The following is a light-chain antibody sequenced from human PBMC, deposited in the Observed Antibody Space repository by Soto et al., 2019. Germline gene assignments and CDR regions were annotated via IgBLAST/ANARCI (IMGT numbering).Light chain of an antibody. CDR2: AAS. CDR3: QQSYSTSVT. J-gene: IGKJ3*01. CDR1: QSISSY. Sequence: DIQMTQSPSSLSASVGDRVTITCRASQSISSYLNWYQQKPGKAPKLLIYAASSLQSGVPSRFSGSGSGTDFTLTISSLKPEDFATYYCQQSYSTSVTFGPGTKLDIK. V-gene: IGKV1-39*01.